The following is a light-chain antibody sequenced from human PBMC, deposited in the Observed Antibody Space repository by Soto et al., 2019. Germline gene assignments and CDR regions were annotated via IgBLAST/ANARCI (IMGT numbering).Light chain of an antibody. CDR3: QQYYRTPPT. CDR1: QSVLYSSNNKNY. V-gene: IGKV4-1*01. CDR2: WAS. J-gene: IGKJ2*01. Sequence: DIVMTQTPDSLAVSLGERATINCKSSQSVLYSSNNKNYLAWYQQKPGQPPKLLISWASTRESGVPDRFSGSGSGPDFALTISSLQAEDVAVYYCQQYYRTPPTFGQGTKLEIK.